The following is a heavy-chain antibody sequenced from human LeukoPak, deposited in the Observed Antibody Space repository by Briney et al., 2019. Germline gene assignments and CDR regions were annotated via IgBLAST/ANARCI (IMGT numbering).Heavy chain of an antibody. CDR3: ARDSRYDILTGPLDY. D-gene: IGHD3-9*01. CDR1: GFTFSSYG. Sequence: GGSLRLSCAASGFTFSSYGMHWVREAPGKGLEWVAVIWYDGSNKYYADSVKGRFTISRDNSKNTLYLQMNSLRAEDTAVYYCARDSRYDILTGPLDYWGQGTLVTVSS. V-gene: IGHV3-33*01. J-gene: IGHJ4*02. CDR2: IWYDGSNK.